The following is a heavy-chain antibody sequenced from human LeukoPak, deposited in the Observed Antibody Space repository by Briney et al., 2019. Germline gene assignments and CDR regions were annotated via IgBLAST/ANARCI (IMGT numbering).Heavy chain of an antibody. CDR1: GFTFSLYG. V-gene: IGHV3-23*01. CDR2: ITGSGTTT. J-gene: IGHJ3*01. D-gene: IGHD1-14*01. Sequence: GGSLRLSCATSGFTFSLYGMNWVRQAPGKGPEWVSGITGSGTTTYYADSLKGRFTISRDNSKNKMYLQMSSLRVEDTAVYYCARDRNLASFWGQGTVVTVSS. CDR3: ARDRNLASF.